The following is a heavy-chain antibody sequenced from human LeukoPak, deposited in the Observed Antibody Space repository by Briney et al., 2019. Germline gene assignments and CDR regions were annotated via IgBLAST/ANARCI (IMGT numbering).Heavy chain of an antibody. D-gene: IGHD2-2*01. J-gene: IGHJ4*02. CDR3: ARTICSSTSCPPAY. Sequence: KPSETLSLTCTVSGGSISSYYWSWIRQPPGKGLEWIGYIYYSGSTNYNPSLKSRVTISVDTSKNQFSLKLSSVTAADTAVYYCARTICSSTSCPPAYWGQGTLVTVSS. CDR2: IYYSGST. V-gene: IGHV4-59*08. CDR1: GGSISSYY.